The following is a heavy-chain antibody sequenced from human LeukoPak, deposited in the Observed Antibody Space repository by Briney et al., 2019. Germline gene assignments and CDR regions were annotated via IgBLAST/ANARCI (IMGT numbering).Heavy chain of an antibody. CDR1: GFTFSSYW. CDR3: TTYGDPAGRYYGMDV. Sequence: GGSLRLSCAASGFTFSSYWMHWVRQAPGKGLEWVGRIKSKTDGGTTDYAAPVKGRFTISRDDSKNTLYLQMNSLKTEDTAVYYCTTYGDPAGRYYGMDVWGQGTTVTVSS. J-gene: IGHJ6*02. D-gene: IGHD4-17*01. V-gene: IGHV3-15*01. CDR2: IKSKTDGGTT.